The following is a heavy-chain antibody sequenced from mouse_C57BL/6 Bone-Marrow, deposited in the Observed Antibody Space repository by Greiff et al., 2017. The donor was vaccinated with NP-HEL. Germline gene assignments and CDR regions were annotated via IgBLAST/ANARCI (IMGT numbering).Heavy chain of an antibody. CDR3: TTDGYDTRFAY. D-gene: IGHD2-2*01. CDR2: IDPENGDT. CDR1: GFNFKDDY. Sequence: EVQLQQSGAELVRPGASVKLSCTASGFNFKDDYMHWVKQRPEQGLEWIGWIDPENGDTEYASQFQGKATITADTSSNTAYLQLSSLTSEDTAVYYCTTDGYDTRFAYWGQGTLVTVSA. J-gene: IGHJ3*01. V-gene: IGHV14-4*01.